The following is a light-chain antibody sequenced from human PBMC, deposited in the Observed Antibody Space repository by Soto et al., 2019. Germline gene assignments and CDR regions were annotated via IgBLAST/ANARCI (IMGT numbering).Light chain of an antibody. Sequence: DIQMTQSPSSLSASVGDRVTITCRTSQSFSNSLNWYQQKPGKPPKLLIYAASSLQSGVPSRFSGSGSGTDFTLTISSLQPEDFATYYCQQSYSTPRTFGQGTKVEIK. CDR3: QQSYSTPRT. CDR1: QSFSNS. CDR2: AAS. J-gene: IGKJ1*01. V-gene: IGKV1-39*01.